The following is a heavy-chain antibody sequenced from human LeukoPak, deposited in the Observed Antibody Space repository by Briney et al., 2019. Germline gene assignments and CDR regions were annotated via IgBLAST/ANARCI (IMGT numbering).Heavy chain of an antibody. D-gene: IGHD3-10*01. V-gene: IGHV5-51*01. Sequence: GESLKISCKGSGYSFTSYWIGWVRQMPGKGLERMGIIYPGDSDTRYSPSFQGQVTISADKSISTAYLQWSSLKASDTAMYYCARSYYGSGSYYGPRGAFDIWGQGTMVTVSS. CDR3: ARSYYGSGSYYGPRGAFDI. J-gene: IGHJ3*02. CDR1: GYSFTSYW. CDR2: IYPGDSDT.